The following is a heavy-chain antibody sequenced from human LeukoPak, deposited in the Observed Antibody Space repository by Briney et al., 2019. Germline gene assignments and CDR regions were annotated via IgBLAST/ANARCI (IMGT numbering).Heavy chain of an antibody. D-gene: IGHD6-19*01. J-gene: IGHJ6*02. CDR1: GYTFTGYY. CDR2: INPNSGGT. Sequence: ASVKVSCKASGYTFTGYYMHWVRQAPGQGLEWMGWINPNSGGTNYAQKFQGWVTMTRDTSISTAYMELSRLRSDDTAVYYCAREGTWAVAPNGMDVWGQGTMVTVSS. V-gene: IGHV1-2*04. CDR3: AREGTWAVAPNGMDV.